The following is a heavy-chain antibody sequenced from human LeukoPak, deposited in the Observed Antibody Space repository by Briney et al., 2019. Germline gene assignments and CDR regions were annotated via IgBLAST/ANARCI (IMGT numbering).Heavy chain of an antibody. V-gene: IGHV4-34*01. Sequence: SETPSLTCAVYGGSFSGYYWSWIRQPPGKGLEWIGEINHSGSTNYNPSLKSRVTISVDTSKNQFSLKLSSVTAADTAVYYCASFLPYYGMDVWGQGTTVTVSS. CDR1: GGSFSGYY. CDR3: ASFLPYYGMDV. D-gene: IGHD2/OR15-2a*01. J-gene: IGHJ6*02. CDR2: INHSGST.